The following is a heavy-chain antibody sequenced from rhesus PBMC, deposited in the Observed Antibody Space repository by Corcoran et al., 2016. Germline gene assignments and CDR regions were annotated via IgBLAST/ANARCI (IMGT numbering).Heavy chain of an antibody. V-gene: IGHV4-76*01. CDR2: IYEDNGTS. Sequence: QVHLQESGPGLVKPSETLSLTCAVSGVSVNGGYDWSWVRQAPGKGLEWVGYIYEDNGTSNYNPSSKNRVTISRDTSKNQVSRRLTSVTAADTPIYYCARFGYPGGLDFWGQGVVVTVSS. D-gene: IGHD3-28*01. CDR3: ARFGYPGGLDF. J-gene: IGHJ6*01. CDR1: GVSVNGGYD.